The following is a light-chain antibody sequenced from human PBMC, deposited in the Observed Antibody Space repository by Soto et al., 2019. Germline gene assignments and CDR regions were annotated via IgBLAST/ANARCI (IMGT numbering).Light chain of an antibody. J-gene: IGKJ5*01. CDR2: AAS. CDR3: QQSYSPPIT. CDR1: QTISSH. V-gene: IGKV1-39*01. Sequence: DIQMTQSPSSLSASVGDRVIITCRASQTISSHLNWYQQKPGKAPNLLVYAASSLQSGVPSRFTGSGSGTDFTLTISSLQPEVLATYVCQQSYSPPITFGQGTRL.